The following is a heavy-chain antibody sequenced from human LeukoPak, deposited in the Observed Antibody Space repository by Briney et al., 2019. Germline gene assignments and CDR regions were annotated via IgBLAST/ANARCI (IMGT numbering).Heavy chain of an antibody. CDR3: ATESGTYSGTCFDY. CDR1: GFTFSSYA. V-gene: IGHV3-48*01. Sequence: PGGSLRLSCAGSGFTFSSYAMSWVRQAPGKGLEWVSYISSSSNTIYYADSVKGRFTISRDNAKNSLYLQMNSLRAEDTAVYYCATESGTYSGTCFDYWGQGNLVTVSS. D-gene: IGHD1-26*01. CDR2: ISSSSNTI. J-gene: IGHJ4*02.